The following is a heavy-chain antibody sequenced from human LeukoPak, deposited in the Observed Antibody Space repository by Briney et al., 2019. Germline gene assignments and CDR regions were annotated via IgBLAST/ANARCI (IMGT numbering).Heavy chain of an antibody. CDR3: ARVVKDNGIEIVDIVVVPPSNWFDP. V-gene: IGHV4-38-2*01. CDR1: GYSISSGYY. D-gene: IGHD2-2*01. CDR2: IYHSGST. J-gene: IGHJ5*02. Sequence: KPSETLSLTCAVSGYSISSGYYWGWIRQPPGKGLEWIGSIYHSGSTYYNPSLKSRVTISVDTSKNQFSLKLSSVTAADTAVYYCARVVKDNGIEIVDIVVVPPSNWFDPWGQGTLVTVSS.